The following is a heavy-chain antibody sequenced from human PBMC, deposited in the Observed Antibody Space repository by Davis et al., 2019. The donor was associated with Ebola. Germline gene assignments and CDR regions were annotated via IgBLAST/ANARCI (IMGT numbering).Heavy chain of an antibody. V-gene: IGHV4-4*07. Sequence: LRLSCTVSGGSISSYYWSWIRQPAGKGLEWIGRIYTSGSTNYNPSLKSRVTMSVDTSKNQFSLKLSSVTAADTAVYYCARGGWFGEFDYWGQGTLVTVSS. CDR1: GGSISSYY. J-gene: IGHJ4*02. D-gene: IGHD3-10*01. CDR2: IYTSGST. CDR3: ARGGWFGEFDY.